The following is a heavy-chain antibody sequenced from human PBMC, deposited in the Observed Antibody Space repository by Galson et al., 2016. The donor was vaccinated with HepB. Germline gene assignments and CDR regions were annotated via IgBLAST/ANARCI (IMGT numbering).Heavy chain of an antibody. CDR3: ARPRSGPVGDNYYMDV. V-gene: IGHV4-34*01. Sequence: SETLSLTCAVYGGSFSGYNWTWIRQPPGKGLEWIGEIHHSGGTIYNPSLKSRITMSVDTSKNQLSLNLRSVTAADTAMYYCARPRSGPVGDNYYMDVWGQGTTVTISS. J-gene: IGHJ6*02. CDR2: IHHSGGT. D-gene: IGHD6-19*01. CDR1: GGSFSGYN.